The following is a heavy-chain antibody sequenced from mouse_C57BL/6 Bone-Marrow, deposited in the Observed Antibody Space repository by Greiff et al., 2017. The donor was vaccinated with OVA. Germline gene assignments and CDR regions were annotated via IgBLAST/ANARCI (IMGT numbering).Heavy chain of an antibody. D-gene: IGHD1-1*01. J-gene: IGHJ3*01. CDR3: TTEGIYYAPWFAY. Sequence: EVQRVESGAELVRPGASVKLSCTASGFNIKDDYMHWVKQRPEQGLEWIGWIDPENGDTEYASKFQGKATITADTSSNTAYLQLSSLTSEDTAVYYCTTEGIYYAPWFAYWGQGTLVTVSA. CDR2: IDPENGDT. V-gene: IGHV14-4*01. CDR1: GFNIKDDY.